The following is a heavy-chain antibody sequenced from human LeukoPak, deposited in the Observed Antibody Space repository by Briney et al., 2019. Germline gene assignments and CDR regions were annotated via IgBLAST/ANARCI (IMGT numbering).Heavy chain of an antibody. J-gene: IGHJ5*02. Sequence: ASVKVSCKASGYTFTGYYMHWVRQAPGQGLEWMGWINPNSGGTNYAQKFQGRVTMTRDTSISTAYMELSRLRSDDTAVYYCARDLRTMVRGVHNWFDPWGQGTLVTVSS. CDR3: ARDLRTMVRGVHNWFDP. V-gene: IGHV1-2*02. CDR2: INPNSGGT. D-gene: IGHD3-10*01. CDR1: GYTFTGYY.